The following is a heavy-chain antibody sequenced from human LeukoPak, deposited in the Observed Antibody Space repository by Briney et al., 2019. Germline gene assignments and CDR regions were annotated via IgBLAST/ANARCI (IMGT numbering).Heavy chain of an antibody. J-gene: IGHJ4*02. Sequence: PSETLSLTCAVYGGSFSGYFWSWIRQPPGKGLERIGDINHNGGTNYNLSLKSRVTISVDTSKNQFSLQLNSVTPEDTAVYYCARDRGVNGIYYFDYWGQGTLVTVSS. V-gene: IGHV4-34*01. D-gene: IGHD2-15*01. CDR2: INHNGGT. CDR1: GGSFSGYF. CDR3: ARDRGVNGIYYFDY.